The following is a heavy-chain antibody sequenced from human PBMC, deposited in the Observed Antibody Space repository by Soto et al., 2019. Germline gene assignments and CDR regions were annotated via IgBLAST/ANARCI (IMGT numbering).Heavy chain of an antibody. D-gene: IGHD6-6*01. J-gene: IGHJ4*02. V-gene: IGHV3-23*01. CDR2: ISSTAGRTS. CDR1: GFTFNTYP. Sequence: EVKLLQSGGGVVPPGGSLRLSCATSGFTFNTYPMTWVRQAPGKGLEWVSSISSTAGRTSSYADSVKGRFAISRDNSKNTVDLQMSSLRADDTAVYYCATVHSSSRSFDYWGQGTLVTVSS. CDR3: ATVHSSSRSFDY.